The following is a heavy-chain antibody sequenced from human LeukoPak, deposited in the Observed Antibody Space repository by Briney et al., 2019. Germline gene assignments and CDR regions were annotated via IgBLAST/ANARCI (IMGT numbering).Heavy chain of an antibody. V-gene: IGHV4-38-2*02. CDR2: IFYSGIT. Sequence: PSETLSLTCTVYGYSVSSGYYWGWIRQPPGKGLEWIGSIFYSGITYYNASLRSRVKISLDKSKNEFSLKLTSVTAADTAVYYCARHSGSYPVNYWGQGTLVTVSS. CDR1: GYSVSSGYY. D-gene: IGHD1-26*01. CDR3: ARHSGSYPVNY. J-gene: IGHJ4*02.